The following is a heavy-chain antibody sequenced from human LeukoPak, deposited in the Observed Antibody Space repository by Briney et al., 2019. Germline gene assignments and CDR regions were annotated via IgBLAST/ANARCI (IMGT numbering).Heavy chain of an antibody. CDR1: GDSISDNY. J-gene: IGHJ5*02. CDR3: ARGRGYRGYYSCTHWFAT. V-gene: IGHV4-4*07. CDR2: IYGGGRT. Sequence: PSETLSLTCIVSGDSISDNYWTWLRQPAGKGLEWIGRIYGGGRTTYNPSLKSRVTMSVDTSKNQFSLNLSSVTAADTAMYYCARGRGYRGYYSCTHWFATWGQGTVVTVSS. D-gene: IGHD3-22*01.